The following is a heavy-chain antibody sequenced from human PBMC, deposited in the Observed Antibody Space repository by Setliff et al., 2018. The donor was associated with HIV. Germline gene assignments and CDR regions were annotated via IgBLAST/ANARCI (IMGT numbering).Heavy chain of an antibody. CDR2: IKRKTDGGAT. CDR1: GFTFTNAW. D-gene: IGHD2-21*01. J-gene: IGHJ5*01. CDR3: TMEDCGGGNCYES. V-gene: IGHV3-15*01. Sequence: GGSLRLSCAASGFTFTNAWMSWVRQGPGKGLEWVGRIKRKTDGGATDYAAPVNGRFTISRDDSKNTLYLQMSSLKIEDTAVYYCTMEDCGGGNCYESLGQGTLVTVSS.